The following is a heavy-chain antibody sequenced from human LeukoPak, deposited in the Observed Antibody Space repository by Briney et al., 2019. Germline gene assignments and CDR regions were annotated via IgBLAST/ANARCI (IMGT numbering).Heavy chain of an antibody. J-gene: IGHJ4*02. V-gene: IGHV3-9*01. CDR3: AKTGRGLRFFDY. D-gene: IGHD3-3*01. CDR1: GFTFDDYA. CDR2: ISWNSGSI. Sequence: GGSLRLSCAPSGFTFDDYAMHWVRQAPGKGLEWVSGISWNSGSIGYADSVKGRFTISRDNAKNSLYLQMNSLRAEDTALYYCAKTGRGLRFFDYWGQGTLVTVSS.